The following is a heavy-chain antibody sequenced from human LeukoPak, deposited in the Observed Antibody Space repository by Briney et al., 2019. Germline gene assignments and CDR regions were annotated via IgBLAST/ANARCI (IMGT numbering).Heavy chain of an antibody. CDR2: INPSGGST. CDR3: ARDSIAAGYYYYMDV. J-gene: IGHJ6*03. V-gene: IGHV1-46*01. D-gene: IGHD6-13*01. CDR1: GYTFTSYY. Sequence: ASVKVSCKASGYTFTSYYIHWVRQAPGQGLEWMGIINPSGGSTSYAQKFQGRVTMTRDMSTSTVYMELSRLRSDDTAVYYCARDSIAAGYYYYMDVWGKGTTVTVSS.